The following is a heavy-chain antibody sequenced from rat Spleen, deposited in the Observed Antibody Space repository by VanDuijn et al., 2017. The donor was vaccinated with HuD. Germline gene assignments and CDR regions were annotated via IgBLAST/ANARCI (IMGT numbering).Heavy chain of an antibody. CDR2: ISTSGGST. D-gene: IGHD1-2*01. CDR3: TRRSPYYVMDA. J-gene: IGHJ4*01. V-gene: IGHV5-25*01. Sequence: EVQLVESGGGLVQPGRSLTLSCAASGFTFSNYDMAWVRQAPTKGLEWVASISTSGGSTYYRDSVKGRFTVSRDNGKSTLYLQMNSLRYEDTATYYCTRRSPYYVMDAWGQGASVTVSS. CDR1: GFTFSNYD.